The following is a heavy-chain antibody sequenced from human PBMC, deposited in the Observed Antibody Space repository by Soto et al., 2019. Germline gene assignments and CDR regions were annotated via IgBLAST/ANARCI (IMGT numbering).Heavy chain of an antibody. Sequence: EVQLVESGGGLVQPGGSLRLSCAASGFTFSSYEMNWVRQAPGKGLEWVSYISSSGSTIYYADSVKGRFTISRDNAKNSLYLQMNSPRAEDTAVYYCARFYYDSSGYKPLDYWGQGTLVTVSS. CDR2: ISSSGSTI. J-gene: IGHJ4*02. CDR1: GFTFSSYE. CDR3: ARFYYDSSGYKPLDY. D-gene: IGHD3-22*01. V-gene: IGHV3-48*03.